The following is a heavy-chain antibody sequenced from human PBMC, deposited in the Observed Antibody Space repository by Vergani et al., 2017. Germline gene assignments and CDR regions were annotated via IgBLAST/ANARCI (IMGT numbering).Heavy chain of an antibody. J-gene: IGHJ6*02. Sequence: EVQLVQSGAEVKKPGESLKISCKGSGYSFTSYWIGWVRQMPGKGLEWMGIIYPGDSDTRYSPSFQGQVTISADKSISTAYLQWSSLKASDTAMYYCARWGGGWYEQGANYYYYGMDVWGQGTTVTVSS. CDR3: ARWGGGWYEQGANYYYYGMDV. V-gene: IGHV5-51*03. CDR2: IYPGDSDT. CDR1: GYSFTSYW. D-gene: IGHD6-19*01.